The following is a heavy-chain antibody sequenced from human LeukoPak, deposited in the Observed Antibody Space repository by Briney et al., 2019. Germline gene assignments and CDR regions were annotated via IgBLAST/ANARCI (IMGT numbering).Heavy chain of an antibody. CDR2: IYSGGST. CDR3: ARDGTDILTGYYRDY. D-gene: IGHD3-9*01. V-gene: IGHV3-53*01. CDR1: GFTVSSNY. Sequence: GGSLRLSCAASGFTVSSNYMSWVRQAPGKGLEWVSVIYSGGSTYYADSVKGRFTISRDYSKNTLYLQMNSLRAEDTAVYYCARDGTDILTGYYRDYWGQGTLVTVSS. J-gene: IGHJ4*02.